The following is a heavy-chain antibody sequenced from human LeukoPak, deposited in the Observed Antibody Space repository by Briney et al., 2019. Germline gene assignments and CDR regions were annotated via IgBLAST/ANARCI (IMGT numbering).Heavy chain of an antibody. CDR1: GGSFSVYY. D-gene: IGHD7-27*01. Sequence: PSETLSLTCVVYGGSFSVYYWSWIRQPPGKGLEWIGEINHSGSTNYNPSLKSRVTISVDTSKNQFSLKLNSVTAADTAVYYCARIRLTGDLSDPDAFDIWGQGTMVTVSS. CDR2: INHSGST. CDR3: ARIRLTGDLSDPDAFDI. V-gene: IGHV4-34*01. J-gene: IGHJ3*02.